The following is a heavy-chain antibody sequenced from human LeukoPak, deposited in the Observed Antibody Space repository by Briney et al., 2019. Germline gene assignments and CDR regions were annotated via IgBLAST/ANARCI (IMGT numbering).Heavy chain of an antibody. D-gene: IGHD3-22*01. CDR2: ITSSGSAI. Sequence: GGSLRLSCAASGFTFSDYYMSWIRQAPGKGLEWISYITSSGSAIYYADSVKARFTITRHNARNSLYLQMNNLRAEDTAVYYCARDYVSAGFTFDYWGQGTLVTVSS. J-gene: IGHJ4*02. CDR1: GFTFSDYY. CDR3: ARDYVSAGFTFDY. V-gene: IGHV3-11*01.